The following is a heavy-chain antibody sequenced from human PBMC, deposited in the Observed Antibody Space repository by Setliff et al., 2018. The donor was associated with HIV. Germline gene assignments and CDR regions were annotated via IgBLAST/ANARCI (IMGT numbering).Heavy chain of an antibody. Sequence: GASVKVSCKASGYTFTSYDINWVRQATGQGLEWMGWMNPNSGNTGYAQKFQGRVTITRDTSISTAYMELSSLRSEDTAVYYCARGRKYLTTVTTSYFYYMDVWGKGTTVTV. V-gene: IGHV1-8*03. D-gene: IGHD4-4*01. J-gene: IGHJ6*03. CDR1: GYTFTSYD. CDR2: MNPNSGNT. CDR3: ARGRKYLTTVTTSYFYYMDV.